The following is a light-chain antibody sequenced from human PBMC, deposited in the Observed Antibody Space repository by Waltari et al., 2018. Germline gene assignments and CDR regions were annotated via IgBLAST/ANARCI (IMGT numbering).Light chain of an antibody. V-gene: IGLV1-44*01. CDR3: EAWDNSLNGIL. CDR2: ENN. CDR1: SSNIGGYD. J-gene: IGLJ2*01. Sequence: QSVLTQPPSVSGYPGQRVTISCTGRSSNIGGYDVHWYQQLPGTAPKLLIFENNKLPSVVSDRFSGSKSATSASLTITGLQSEDEAEYYCEAWDNSLNGILFGGGTRLSVL.